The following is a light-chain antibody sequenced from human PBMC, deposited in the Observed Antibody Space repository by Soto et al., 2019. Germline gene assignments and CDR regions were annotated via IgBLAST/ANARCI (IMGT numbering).Light chain of an antibody. Sequence: EIVMTQSPATLSVSPGERAILSFRASQSISINLAWYQQKPGQAPRLLIYAASNRATGVPARFSGSWSGTEFTLTISSLQSEDFAVYYCQQYNNWITFGQGTKADIK. CDR3: QQYNNWIT. V-gene: IGKV3-15*01. J-gene: IGKJ1*01. CDR1: QSISIN. CDR2: AAS.